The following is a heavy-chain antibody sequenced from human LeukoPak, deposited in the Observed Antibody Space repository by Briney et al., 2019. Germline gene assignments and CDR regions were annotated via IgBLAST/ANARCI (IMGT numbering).Heavy chain of an antibody. Sequence: SETLSLTCAVYGGSFSGYYWSWIRQPPGKGLEWIGEINHSGSTNYNPSLKSRVTISVDTSKNQFSLKLSSVTAADTAVYYCARGHRPRGYSYGYYYYYGMDVWGQGTTVTVSS. D-gene: IGHD5-18*01. CDR3: ARGHRPRGYSYGYYYYYGMDV. J-gene: IGHJ6*02. CDR1: GGSFSGYY. CDR2: INHSGST. V-gene: IGHV4-34*01.